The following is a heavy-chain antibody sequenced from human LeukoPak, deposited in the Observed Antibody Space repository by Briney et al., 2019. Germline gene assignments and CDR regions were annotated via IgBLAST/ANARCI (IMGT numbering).Heavy chain of an antibody. J-gene: IGHJ6*02. Sequence: ASVKVSCKASGYTFTSYYMHWVRQVPGQGLEWMGIINPSDGSTSYAQKFQGRVTMTRDTSTSTVYMELSSLRSEDTAVYYCAREGDILTGYWNGMDVWGQGTTVTVSS. CDR1: GYTFTSYY. V-gene: IGHV1-46*01. CDR3: AREGDILTGYWNGMDV. CDR2: INPSDGST. D-gene: IGHD3-9*01.